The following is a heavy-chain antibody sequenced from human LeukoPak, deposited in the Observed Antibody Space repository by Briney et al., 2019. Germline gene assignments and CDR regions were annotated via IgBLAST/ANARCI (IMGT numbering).Heavy chain of an antibody. D-gene: IGHD2-2*01. Sequence: SSETLSLTCAVYGGSFSGYYWSWIRQPPGKGLEWIGEINHSGSTNYNPSLKSRVTISVDTSKNQFSLKLSSVTAADTAVYYCARGRFHCSSTSCYYYYGMDVWGQGTTVIVSS. CDR1: GGSFSGYY. CDR2: INHSGST. V-gene: IGHV4-34*01. J-gene: IGHJ6*02. CDR3: ARGRFHCSSTSCYYYYGMDV.